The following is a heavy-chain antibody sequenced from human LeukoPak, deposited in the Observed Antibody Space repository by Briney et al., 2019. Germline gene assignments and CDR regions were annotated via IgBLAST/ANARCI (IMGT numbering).Heavy chain of an antibody. J-gene: IGHJ4*02. V-gene: IGHV3-23*01. Sequence: GGSLRLSCAASGFAFSSYAMSWVRQAPGEGLEWVSAISANGASTYYADSVKGRFTISRDNSKHTLYLQMKSLRADGTAVYYCSKAGDADYWGQGTLVTVSS. D-gene: IGHD2-21*01. CDR1: GFAFSSYA. CDR2: ISANGAST. CDR3: SKAGDADY.